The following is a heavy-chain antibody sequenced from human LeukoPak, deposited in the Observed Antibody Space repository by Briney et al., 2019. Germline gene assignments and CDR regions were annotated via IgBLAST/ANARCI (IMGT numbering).Heavy chain of an antibody. CDR1: GFTLSSYS. CDR3: GRAYLAGFRD. V-gene: IGHV3-48*01. Sequence: GGSLRLSCAVSGFTLSSYSMIWVRQAPGKGLEWVSYISHSSSTIYYAHSVKGRFTIYRHNAKNSLYLQMNSVTAGDTGVYYCGRAYLAGFRDWGQGTLVTVSS. CDR2: ISHSSSTI. D-gene: IGHD3/OR15-3a*01. J-gene: IGHJ4*02.